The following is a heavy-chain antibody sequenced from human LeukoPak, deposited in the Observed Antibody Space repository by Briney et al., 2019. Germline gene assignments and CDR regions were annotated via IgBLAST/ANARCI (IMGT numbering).Heavy chain of an antibody. CDR3: ARGTIVVVPAAMLAFYI. Sequence: ASVKVSCKASGYTFTSYDINWVRQATGQGLEWMGWMNPNSGNTGYAQKFQGRVTITRNTSISTAYMELSSLRSEDTAVYYCARGTIVVVPAAMLAFYIWGQGTMVTVSS. J-gene: IGHJ3*02. D-gene: IGHD2-2*01. CDR1: GYTFTSYD. CDR2: MNPNSGNT. V-gene: IGHV1-8*03.